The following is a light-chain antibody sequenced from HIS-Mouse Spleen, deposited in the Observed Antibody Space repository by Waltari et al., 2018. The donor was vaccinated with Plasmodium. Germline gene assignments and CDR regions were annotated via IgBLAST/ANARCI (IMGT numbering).Light chain of an antibody. J-gene: IGLJ3*02. CDR2: KDS. CDR1: VLANKH. CDR3: YSAADNNRV. Sequence: SYALTQPSSVSVSPGQTARIPCPGDVLANKHARWFQQKPGQAPVLVISKDSERPSGIPERFSGSSSGTTVTLTISGAQVEDEADYYCYSAADNNRVFGGGTKLTVL. V-gene: IGLV3-27*01.